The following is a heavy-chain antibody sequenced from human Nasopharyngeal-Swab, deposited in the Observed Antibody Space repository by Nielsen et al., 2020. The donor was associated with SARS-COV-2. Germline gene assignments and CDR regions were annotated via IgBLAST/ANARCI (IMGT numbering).Heavy chain of an antibody. CDR1: GGPTSTYS. V-gene: IGHV4-59*01. CDR3: ARVTTPAYYYYMDV. D-gene: IGHD1-14*01. J-gene: IGHJ6*03. CDR2: IYYSGST. Sequence: GSLRLSCTVPGGPTSTYSWSWIRQPPGKGLEWIGYIYYSGSTNYNHSLKSRVTISVDTSKNQFSLKLSSVTAADTAVYYCARVTTPAYYYYMDVWGKGTTVTVSS.